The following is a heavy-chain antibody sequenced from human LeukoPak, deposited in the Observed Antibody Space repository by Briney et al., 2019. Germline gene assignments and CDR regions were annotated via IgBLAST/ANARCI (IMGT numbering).Heavy chain of an antibody. V-gene: IGHV1-2*02. D-gene: IGHD6-13*01. Sequence: ASVKVSCKASGYTFTGYYMRWVRQAPGQGLEWMGWINPNSGGTNYAQKFQGRVTMTRDTSISTAYMELSSLRSEDTAVYYCARVIAAAGAFDIWGQGTMVTVSS. J-gene: IGHJ3*02. CDR3: ARVIAAAGAFDI. CDR2: INPNSGGT. CDR1: GYTFTGYY.